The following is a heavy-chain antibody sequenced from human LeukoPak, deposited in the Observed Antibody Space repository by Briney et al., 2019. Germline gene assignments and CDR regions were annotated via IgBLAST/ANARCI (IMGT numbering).Heavy chain of an antibody. Sequence: SVKVSCKASGGTFSSYAISWVRQAPGQGLEWMGRIIPILGIANYAQKFQGRVTITADKSTSTAYMELSSLRSEDTAVYYCARVGLKDIVVVGAFDIWGQGTMVTVSS. D-gene: IGHD2-15*01. CDR3: ARVGLKDIVVVGAFDI. CDR1: GGTFSSYA. J-gene: IGHJ3*02. V-gene: IGHV1-69*04. CDR2: IIPILGIA.